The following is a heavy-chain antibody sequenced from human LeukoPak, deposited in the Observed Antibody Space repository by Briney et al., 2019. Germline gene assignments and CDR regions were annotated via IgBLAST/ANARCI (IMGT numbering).Heavy chain of an antibody. CDR1: GGSISSYY. J-gene: IGHJ5*02. D-gene: IGHD6-19*01. CDR3: ARHGGEWLPYNWFDP. Sequence: SETLSLTCTVSGGSISSYYWSWSRQPPGKGLEWIGYIYYSGSTNYNPSLKSRVTISVDTSKNQFSLKLSSVTAADTAVYYCARHGGEWLPYNWFDPWGQGTLVTVSS. CDR2: IYYSGST. V-gene: IGHV4-59*08.